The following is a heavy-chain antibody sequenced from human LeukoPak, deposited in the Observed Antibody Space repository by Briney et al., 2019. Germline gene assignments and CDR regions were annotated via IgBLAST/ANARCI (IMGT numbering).Heavy chain of an antibody. CDR2: ISSRTNYI. D-gene: IGHD3-10*01. J-gene: IGHJ4*02. V-gene: IGHV3-21*01. CDR1: GFTFSSYS. Sequence: GGSLRLSXAASGFTFSSYSMNWVRQAPGKGLEWVSSISSRTNYIFYADSVKGRFTISRDNAKNSLYLQMNGLRAEDTAVYYCAREYGSGSLDYWGQGTLVTVSS. CDR3: AREYGSGSLDY.